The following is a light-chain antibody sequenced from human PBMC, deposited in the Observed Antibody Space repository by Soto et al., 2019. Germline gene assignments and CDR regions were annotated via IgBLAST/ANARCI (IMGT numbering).Light chain of an antibody. J-gene: IGKJ5*01. CDR1: QGIRRX. CDR3: QQYESVPSS. Sequence: IELTQSPSSLSASVGDRVTISCRASQGIRRXLGWYQQRPGKAPRLLIDYASNLQTGGPSRLSGSGSGTDFTFSISNLQPEDPATYYCQQYESVPSSFGQGTRLEIK. CDR2: YAS. V-gene: IGKV1-33*01.